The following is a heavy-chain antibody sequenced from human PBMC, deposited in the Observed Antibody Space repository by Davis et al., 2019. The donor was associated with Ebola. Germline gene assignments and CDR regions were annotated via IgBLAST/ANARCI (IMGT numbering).Heavy chain of an antibody. CDR3: ARDPVRKPLDY. J-gene: IGHJ4*02. Sequence: GESLMIPCAASGFPFTTYTIHWVRPAPGKGLEWVSSISSYSDHMYYAGSVKGRFTISRDNAKTSVFLEMNSLRAEDTAVYYCARDPVRKPLDYWGQGTLVTVSS. CDR2: ISSYSDHM. V-gene: IGHV3-21*01. CDR1: GFPFTTYT. D-gene: IGHD1-14*01.